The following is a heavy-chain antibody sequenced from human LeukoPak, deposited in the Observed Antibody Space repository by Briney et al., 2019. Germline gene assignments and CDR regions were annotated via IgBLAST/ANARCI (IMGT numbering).Heavy chain of an antibody. CDR1: GFTLSDYY. Sequence: GGSLRLSCAASGFTLSDYYMSWIRQAPGKGLEWVSYISSSGSTIYYADSVKGRFTISRDNAKNSLYLQMNSLRAEDTAVYYCARDPTYDAFDIWGQGTMVTVSS. D-gene: IGHD2/OR15-2a*01. J-gene: IGHJ3*02. V-gene: IGHV3-11*04. CDR3: ARDPTYDAFDI. CDR2: ISSSGSTI.